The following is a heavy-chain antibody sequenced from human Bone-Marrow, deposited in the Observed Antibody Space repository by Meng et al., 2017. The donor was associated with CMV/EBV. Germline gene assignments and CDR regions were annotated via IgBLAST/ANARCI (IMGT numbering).Heavy chain of an antibody. D-gene: IGHD3-10*01. J-gene: IGHJ4*02. Sequence: GGSLRLSCVASGFIFSSYEMTWVRQAPGKGLEWLAHISSGATNTYHADSVKDRVTISRDNAKNSLYLQMNSLSDEDTAVYYCARDTRWFGLDFWGQGTLVTVSS. V-gene: IGHV3-48*03. CDR3: ARDTRWFGLDF. CDR1: GFIFSSYE. CDR2: ISSGATNT.